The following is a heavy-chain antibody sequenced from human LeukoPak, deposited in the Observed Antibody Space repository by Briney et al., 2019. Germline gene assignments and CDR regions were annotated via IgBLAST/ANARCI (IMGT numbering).Heavy chain of an antibody. CDR2: IYSSGNT. CDR3: ARDRGYYDSSGYYNRAYYFDY. V-gene: IGHV4-4*07. CDR1: GGSISSYY. J-gene: IGHJ4*02. D-gene: IGHD3-22*01. Sequence: SETLSLTCAVSGGSISSYYWSWIRLPAGKGLEWIGRIYSSGNTNYNPSLKSRVTMSIDTSKNQFSLKLSSVAAADTAIYYCARDRGYYDSSGYYNRAYYFDYWGQGTPVTVSS.